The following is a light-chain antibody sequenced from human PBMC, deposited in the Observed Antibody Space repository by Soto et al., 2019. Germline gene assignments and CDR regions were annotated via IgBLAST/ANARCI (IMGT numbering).Light chain of an antibody. CDR1: QSVCSRC. J-gene: IGKJ1*01. CDR2: GAS. Sequence: PGTLSLSPGERVTLSCRTSQSVCSRCFAWYQQKPGQSPRLLIYGASTRATGIPDRFSGSGSGTDFTLTISRLEPEDFAVYYCQHYRTTPWTFGQGTKVAI. V-gene: IGKV3-20*01. CDR3: QHYRTTPWT.